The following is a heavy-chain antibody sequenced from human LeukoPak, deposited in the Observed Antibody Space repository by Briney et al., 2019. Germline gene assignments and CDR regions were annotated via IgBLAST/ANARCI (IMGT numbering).Heavy chain of an antibody. CDR1: GYTFTSYA. Sequence: ASVKVSCKASGYTFTSYAMNWVRQAPGQGLEWMGWINTNTGNPTYAQGFTGRFVFSLDTSVSTAYLQISSLKAEDTAVYYCARDPGGLTHPEANWFDPWGQGTLVTVSS. V-gene: IGHV7-4-1*02. J-gene: IGHJ5*02. CDR2: INTNTGNP. D-gene: IGHD1-26*01. CDR3: ARDPGGLTHPEANWFDP.